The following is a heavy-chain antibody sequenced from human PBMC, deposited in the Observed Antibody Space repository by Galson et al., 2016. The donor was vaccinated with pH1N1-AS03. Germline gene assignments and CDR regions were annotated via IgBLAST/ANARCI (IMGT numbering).Heavy chain of an antibody. CDR3: VTHGA. V-gene: IGHV3-21*04. CDR1: RFTFSSYS. J-gene: IGHJ5*02. D-gene: IGHD3-10*01. Sequence: SLRLSCAASRFTFSSYSMNWVRQAPGKGLEWVSSISISGSYVYYADSVKGRFTISRDTSKNTLYLQMNSLRDEDTAVYYCVTHGAWGQGALVTVSS. CDR2: ISISGSYV.